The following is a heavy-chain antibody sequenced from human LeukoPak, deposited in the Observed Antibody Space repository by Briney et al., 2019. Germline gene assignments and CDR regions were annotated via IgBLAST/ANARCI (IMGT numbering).Heavy chain of an antibody. CDR3: AREGVYYYDSTGYYPIDF. D-gene: IGHD3-22*01. CDR2: ISSSGIDI. CDR1: GFTFSSYG. J-gene: IGHJ4*02. V-gene: IGHV3-21*01. Sequence: PGGSLRLSCAASGFTFSSYGMNWVRQAPGKGLEWVSSISSSGIDIYYADSVKGRFTISRDNAKNSLYLQMNSLRAEDTAVYFCAREGVYYYDSTGYYPIDFWGQGTLVTVSS.